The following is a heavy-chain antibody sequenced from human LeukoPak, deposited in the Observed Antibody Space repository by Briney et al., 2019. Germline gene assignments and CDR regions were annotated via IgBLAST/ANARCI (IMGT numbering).Heavy chain of an antibody. CDR1: GFTVSSNH. CDR3: ARGGLTAFDI. V-gene: IGHV3-53*01. J-gene: IGHJ3*02. CDR2: IYSGDIT. Sequence: PGGSLRLSCAASGFTVSSNHMSWVRQAPGKGLEWVSVIYSGDITYYADSVKGRFTISRDNAKNSLYLQMNSLRAEDTAVYYCARGGLTAFDIWGQGTMVTVSS.